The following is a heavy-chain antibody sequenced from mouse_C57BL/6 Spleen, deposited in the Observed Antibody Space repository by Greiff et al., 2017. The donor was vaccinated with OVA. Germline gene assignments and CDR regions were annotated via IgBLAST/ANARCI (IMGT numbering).Heavy chain of an antibody. CDR1: GYTFTSYW. J-gene: IGHJ1*03. CDR2: IYPGSGST. D-gene: IGHD1-1*01. V-gene: IGHV1-55*01. CDR3: ARGADYYGSSYVWYFDV. Sequence: QVQLQQPGAELVKPGASVTMSCKASGYTFTSYWITWVKQRPGQGLEWIGDIYPGSGSTNYNEKFKSKATLTVDTSSSTAYMQLSSLTSEDSAVYYCARGADYYGSSYVWYFDVWGTGTTVTVSS.